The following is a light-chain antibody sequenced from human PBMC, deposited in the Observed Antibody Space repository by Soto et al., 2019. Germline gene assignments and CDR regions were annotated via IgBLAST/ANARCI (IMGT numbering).Light chain of an antibody. CDR2: DAS. CDR3: QQSSNWPIT. J-gene: IGKJ5*01. Sequence: EIVLTQSPATLSLSPGERATLSCRASQSVGSFLAWYQQTPGQAPRLLIYDASNKATGIPARFSGSGSGTDFTLVISSLVPEDFAVYYCQQSSNWPITFGQGTRLESK. V-gene: IGKV3-11*01. CDR1: QSVGSF.